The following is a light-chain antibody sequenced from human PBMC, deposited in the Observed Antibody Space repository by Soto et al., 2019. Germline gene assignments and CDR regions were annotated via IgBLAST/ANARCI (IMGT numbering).Light chain of an antibody. CDR1: QSVSSSY. CDR3: QQYNKWPIT. CDR2: DTS. J-gene: IGKJ5*01. V-gene: IGKV3-15*01. Sequence: EIGFAQSPGTLSFSPGERAPPSCRSSQSVSSSYLAWYQQKPGQTPRLLIYDTSTRATGVPTRFSGSRSGAEFTLTINSLQSEDFAVYYCQQYNKWPITFGQGTRLEIK.